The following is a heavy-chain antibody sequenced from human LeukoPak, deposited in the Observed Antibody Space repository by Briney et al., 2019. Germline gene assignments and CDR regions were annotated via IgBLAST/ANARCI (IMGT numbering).Heavy chain of an antibody. CDR2: VSSSSSYI. V-gene: IGHV3-21*01. CDR3: ARDPSTIAVAGTYVY. CDR1: GFTFSSYS. J-gene: IGHJ4*02. Sequence: GGSLRLSCAASGFTFSSYSMNWVRQAPGKGLEWVSSVSSSSSYIYYADSVKGRFTISRDNAKNSLYLQMNSLRAEDTAVYYCARDPSTIAVAGTYVYWGQRTLVTVSS. D-gene: IGHD6-19*01.